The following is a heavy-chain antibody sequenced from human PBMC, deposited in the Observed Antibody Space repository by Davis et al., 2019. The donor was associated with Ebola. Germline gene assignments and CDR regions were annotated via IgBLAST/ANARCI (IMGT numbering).Heavy chain of an antibody. V-gene: IGHV3-23*01. D-gene: IGHD3-16*01. CDR3: AKDAGGPFDY. J-gene: IGHJ4*02. CDR1: GFTFSTHA. CDR2: ISSSGDTT. Sequence: GESLKISCAVSGFTFSTHAMSWVRQAPGKGLEWVSLISSSGDTTYQADSVKGRFTISRDNSKNTLYLQMNSLRAEDTAVYYCAKDAGGPFDYWGQGTLVTVSS.